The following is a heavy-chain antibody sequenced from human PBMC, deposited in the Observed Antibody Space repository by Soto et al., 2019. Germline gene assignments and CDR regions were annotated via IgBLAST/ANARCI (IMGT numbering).Heavy chain of an antibody. Sequence: SVKVSCKASGGTFSSYTISWVRQAPGQGLEWMGRITPILGIANYAQKFQGRVTMTADTSTSTAYMELRSLRSEDTAVYYCARGRFLEWLLEDYWGQGTLVTVSS. D-gene: IGHD3-3*01. V-gene: IGHV1-69*02. CDR2: ITPILGIA. J-gene: IGHJ4*02. CDR3: ARGRFLEWLLEDY. CDR1: GGTFSSYT.